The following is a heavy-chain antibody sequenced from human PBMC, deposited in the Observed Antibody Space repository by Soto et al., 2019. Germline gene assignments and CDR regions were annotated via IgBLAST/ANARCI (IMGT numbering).Heavy chain of an antibody. J-gene: IGHJ5*02. CDR3: ARGQQLLWFGELLGWFDP. CDR2: INHSGST. V-gene: IGHV4-34*01. Sequence: SETLSLTCAVYGGSFSGYCWSWIRQPPGKGLEWIGEINHSGSTNYNPSLKSRVTISVDTSKNQFSLKLSSVTAADTAVYYCARGQQLLWFGELLGWFDPWGQGTLVTVSS. CDR1: GGSFSGYC. D-gene: IGHD3-10*01.